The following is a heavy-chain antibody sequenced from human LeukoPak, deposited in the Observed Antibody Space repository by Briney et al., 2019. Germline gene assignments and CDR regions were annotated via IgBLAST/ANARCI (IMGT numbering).Heavy chain of an antibody. V-gene: IGHV4-39*01. D-gene: IGHD3-10*01. CDR2: IYYSGST. CDR3: ARGFPYYYGQAGWFDP. Sequence: SETLSLTCTVSGGSISSSSYYWGWIRQPPGKGLEWIGSIYYSGSTYYNPSLKSRVTISVDTSKNQFSLKLSSVTAADTAVYYCARGFPYYYGQAGWFDPWGQGTLVTVSS. CDR1: GGSISSSSYY. J-gene: IGHJ5*02.